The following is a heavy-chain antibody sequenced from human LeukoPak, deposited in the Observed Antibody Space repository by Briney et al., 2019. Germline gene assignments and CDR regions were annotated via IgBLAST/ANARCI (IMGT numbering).Heavy chain of an antibody. D-gene: IGHD6-13*01. Sequence: LQTLSLTSTVSGGSISSGGYYWSWIRQHPGKGLEWIGYIYYSGRTNYNPSLKSRVTISVDTSKNQFSLKLSSVTAADTAVYYCASLVYSSPGAWGQGTLVTVSS. V-gene: IGHV4-31*03. CDR3: ASLVYSSPGA. J-gene: IGHJ4*02. CDR1: GGSISSGGYY. CDR2: IYYSGRT.